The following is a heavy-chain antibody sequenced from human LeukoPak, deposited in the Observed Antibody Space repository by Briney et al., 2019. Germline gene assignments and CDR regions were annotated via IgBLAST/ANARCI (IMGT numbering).Heavy chain of an antibody. CDR3: AKEQGWFGECSTY. D-gene: IGHD3-10*01. Sequence: GGSLRLSCAASGFTFSSYAMSWVRQAPGKGLEWVSAICGNGGSAYYAASVKGRFTISRDDSKNTLYMQMDSLRADDTALYYCAKEQGWFGECSTYWGQGTLVTVSS. CDR2: ICGNGGSA. J-gene: IGHJ4*02. CDR1: GFTFSSYA. V-gene: IGHV3-23*01.